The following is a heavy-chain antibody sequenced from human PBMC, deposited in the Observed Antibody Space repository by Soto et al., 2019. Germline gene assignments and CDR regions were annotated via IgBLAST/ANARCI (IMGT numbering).Heavy chain of an antibody. J-gene: IGHJ4*02. D-gene: IGHD3-3*01. CDR2: ISSSSSTI. Sequence: EVQLVEAGGGLVQPGGSLRLSCAASGFTFSSYSMNWVRQAPGKGLEWVTYISSSSSTIYYADSVKGRFTISRDNAKNSLYLQMNSLGDEDTAVYYCARTTYDFWSGYSDHFDYWGQGTLVTVSS. V-gene: IGHV3-48*02. CDR3: ARTTYDFWSGYSDHFDY. CDR1: GFTFSSYS.